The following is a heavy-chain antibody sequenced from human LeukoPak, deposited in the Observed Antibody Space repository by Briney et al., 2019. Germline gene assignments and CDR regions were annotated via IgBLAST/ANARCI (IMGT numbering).Heavy chain of an antibody. V-gene: IGHV1-18*01. CDR2: ISAYNGNT. CDR3: VRDRRVAARWGYYFDY. Sequence: ASVKVSCKASGYTFTSYGISWVRQAPGQGLEWMVWISAYNGNTNYAQKLQGRVTMTTDTSTSTAYMELRSLRSDDTAVYYCVRDRRVAARWGYYFDYWGQGTLVTVSS. D-gene: IGHD6-13*01. CDR1: GYTFTSYG. J-gene: IGHJ4*02.